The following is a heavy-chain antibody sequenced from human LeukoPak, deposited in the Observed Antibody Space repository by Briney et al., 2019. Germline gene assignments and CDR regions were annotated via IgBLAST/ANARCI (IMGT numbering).Heavy chain of an antibody. D-gene: IGHD2-21*02. CDR1: GFTFTSFA. V-gene: IGHV3-23*01. CDR2: ISGSGGST. Sequence: PGGSLRLSCAASGFTFTSFAMHWVRQAPEKGLEWVSAISGSGGSTYYADSVKGRFTISRDNSKNTLYLQMNSLRAEDTAVYYCAKDDFNKWFDPWGQGTLVTVSS. J-gene: IGHJ5*02. CDR3: AKDDFNKWFDP.